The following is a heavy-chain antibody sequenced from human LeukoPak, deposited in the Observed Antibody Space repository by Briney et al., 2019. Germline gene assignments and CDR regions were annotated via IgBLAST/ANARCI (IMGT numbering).Heavy chain of an antibody. CDR3: AKEGDIVVVVAATAPNWFDP. V-gene: IGHV3-23*01. CDR1: GFTFSSYA. Sequence: GGSLRLSCAAAGFTFSSYAMSWVRQAPGKGLEWASAISGSGGSTYYADSVKGRFTISRDNSKNTLYLQMNSLRAEDTAVYYCAKEGDIVVVVAATAPNWFDPWGQGTLVTVSS. CDR2: ISGSGGST. J-gene: IGHJ5*02. D-gene: IGHD2-15*01.